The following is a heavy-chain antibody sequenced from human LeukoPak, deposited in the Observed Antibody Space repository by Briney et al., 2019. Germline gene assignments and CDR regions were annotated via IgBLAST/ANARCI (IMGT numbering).Heavy chain of an antibody. CDR2: IKQDGSEK. J-gene: IGHJ4*02. CDR3: ARFKYGESFDY. CDR1: GFALSNNW. Sequence: GSLRLSCAASGFALSNNWMSWVRQAPGKGLEWVANIKQDGSEKYYVDSVKGRFTISRDNAKNSLYLQMNSLRAEDTAVYYCARFKYGESFDYWGQGTLVTVSS. V-gene: IGHV3-7*01. D-gene: IGHD4-17*01.